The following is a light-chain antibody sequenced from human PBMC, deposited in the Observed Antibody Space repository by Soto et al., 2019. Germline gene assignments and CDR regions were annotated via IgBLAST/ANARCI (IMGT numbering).Light chain of an antibody. CDR2: DVT. CDR1: SSDVGGYNY. J-gene: IGLJ1*01. CDR3: SSYRSGDTYV. Sequence: QSALTQPASVSGSPGQSITISCTGTSSDVGGYNYVSWYQQHPGKAPKLMIYDVTNRPSGVSNRFSGSKSGNTASLTISGLQAEDEADYYCSSYRSGDTYVLGIGTKVTVL. V-gene: IGLV2-14*01.